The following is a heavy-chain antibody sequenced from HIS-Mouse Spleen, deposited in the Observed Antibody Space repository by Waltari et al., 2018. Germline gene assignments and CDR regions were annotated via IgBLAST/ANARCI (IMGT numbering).Heavy chain of an antibody. D-gene: IGHD6-19*01. CDR3: ARIAEGYSSGWYAFDY. CDR1: GFSLSTSGMC. CDR2: LDWDDDK. Sequence: QVTLRESGPALVKPTHTLTLTCIFSGFSLSTSGMCVSWIRQPPGNALEWLARLDWDDDKDYSTSLETRLTISKDTSKNQVVLTMTNMDPVDTATYYCARIAEGYSSGWYAFDYWGQGTLVTVSS. J-gene: IGHJ4*02. V-gene: IGHV2-70*15.